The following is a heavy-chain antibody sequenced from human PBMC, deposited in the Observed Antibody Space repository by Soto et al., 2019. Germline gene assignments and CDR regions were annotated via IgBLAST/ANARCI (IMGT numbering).Heavy chain of an antibody. J-gene: IGHJ5*02. CDR2: IKPDGSST. D-gene: IGHD1-1*01. V-gene: IGHV3-74*03. CDR1: GFTFSSYW. CDR3: ERDNNWSYES. Sequence: GGSLRLSCAASGFTFSSYWMHWVRQAPGEGLVWVSYIKPDGSSTKDADSVKGRFTISRDNARNTLYLRMNSLRAEDTAVYYCERDNNWSYESWGRGTLVTFSS.